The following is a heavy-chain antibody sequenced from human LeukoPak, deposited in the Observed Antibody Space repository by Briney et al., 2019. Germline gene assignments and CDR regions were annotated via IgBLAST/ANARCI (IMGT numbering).Heavy chain of an antibody. CDR2: CSRSDDST. Sequence: GGSLRLACAAYGFTFSSYAMSWVRQAPGRGLEWVSGCSRSDDSTYYADSVKGRFTISRDNSKNTLYLQMNSLRAEDTAVYYCAKVWSSWYSFEYWGQGTLVTVSS. D-gene: IGHD6-13*01. CDR3: AKVWSSWYSFEY. V-gene: IGHV3-23*01. CDR1: GFTFSSYA. J-gene: IGHJ4*02.